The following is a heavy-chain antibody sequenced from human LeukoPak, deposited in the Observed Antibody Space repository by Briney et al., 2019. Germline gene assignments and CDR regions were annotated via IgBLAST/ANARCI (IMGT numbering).Heavy chain of an antibody. CDR1: GASISSGDYY. V-gene: IGHV4-30-4*01. Sequence: PSQTLSLTCTVSGASISSGDYYWSWIRQPPGKGLEWIGYIYYSGSTYYNPSLKSRVTISVDTSKNKFSLKLSSVNAADTAVYYCARYVWGSYRADPWGQGTLVTVSS. D-gene: IGHD3-16*02. CDR3: ARYVWGSYRADP. J-gene: IGHJ5*02. CDR2: IYYSGST.